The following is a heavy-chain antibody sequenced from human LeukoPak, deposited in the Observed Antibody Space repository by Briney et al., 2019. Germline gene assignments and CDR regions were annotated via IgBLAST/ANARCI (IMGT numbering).Heavy chain of an antibody. CDR1: GFSFNSYS. J-gene: IGHJ6*03. CDR3: ARVAQGASTENYYYYYMDV. V-gene: IGHV3-21*01. Sequence: SGGSLRLSCAASGFSFNSYSIRWVRQAPGKGLEWVSSITSRSSYIYNADSVKGRFTISRDNAKNSLYLQMSSLRAEDTAVYYCARVAQGASTENYYYYYMDVWGKGTTVTVSS. CDR2: ITSRSSYI. D-gene: IGHD1-1*01.